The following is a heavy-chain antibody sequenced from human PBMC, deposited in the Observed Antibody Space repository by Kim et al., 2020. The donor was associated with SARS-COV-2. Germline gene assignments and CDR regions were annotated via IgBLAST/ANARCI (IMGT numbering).Heavy chain of an antibody. D-gene: IGHD6-13*01. CDR3: ARGRDSSSWFNWFDP. CDR2: INHSGST. CDR1: GGSFSGYY. Sequence: SETLSLTCAVYGGSFSGYYWSWIRQPPGKGLEWIGEINHSGSTNYNPSLKSRVTISVDTSKNQFSLKLSSVTAADTAVYYCARGRDSSSWFNWFDPWGQG. V-gene: IGHV4-34*01. J-gene: IGHJ5*02.